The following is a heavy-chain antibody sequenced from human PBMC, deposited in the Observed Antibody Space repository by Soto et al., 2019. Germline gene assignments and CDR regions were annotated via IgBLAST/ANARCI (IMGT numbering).Heavy chain of an antibody. V-gene: IGHV1-18*01. CDR2: INTDNGNK. J-gene: IGHJ6*02. CDR1: GYTFTIYG. D-gene: IGHD2-2*01. CDR3: ARDVPRMDV. Sequence: QVQLVKSGPEVKRPGASVKVSCRTSGYTFTIYGINWVRQAPGQGLEWMGWINTDNGNKNYAQKFRGRVTLTTDTSTKTAYMELRRLRSDDPAVYYCARDVPRMDVWVQGNTVTVS.